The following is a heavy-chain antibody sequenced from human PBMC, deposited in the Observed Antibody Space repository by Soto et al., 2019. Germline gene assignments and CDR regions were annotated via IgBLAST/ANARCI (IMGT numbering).Heavy chain of an antibody. D-gene: IGHD4-17*01. CDR3: ASLGDYELLYYYYGMDV. J-gene: IGHJ6*02. V-gene: IGHV5-51*01. Sequence: PGESLKVSCKGSGYSFTSYWIGWVRQMPGKGLEWMGIIYPGDSDTRYSPSFQGQVTISADKSISTAYLQWSSLKASDTAMYYCASLGDYELLYYYYGMDVWGQGTTVTVSS. CDR1: GYSFTSYW. CDR2: IYPGDSDT.